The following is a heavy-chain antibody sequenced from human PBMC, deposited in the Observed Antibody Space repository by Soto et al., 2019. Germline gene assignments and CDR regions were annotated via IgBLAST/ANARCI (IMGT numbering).Heavy chain of an antibody. CDR3: ARGRYGDY. CDR2: ISAHNGNT. J-gene: IGHJ4*02. D-gene: IGHD1-1*01. CDR1: GYDFTTYG. V-gene: IGHV1-18*01. Sequence: QVHLVQSGAEVKKPGASVKVSCKGSGYDFTTYGITWVRQAPGQGLEWMAWISAHNGNTDYAQKPRGRDTVTRDTPTSTAYMELRSLRSDDTAMYYCARGRYGDYWGQGALVTVSS.